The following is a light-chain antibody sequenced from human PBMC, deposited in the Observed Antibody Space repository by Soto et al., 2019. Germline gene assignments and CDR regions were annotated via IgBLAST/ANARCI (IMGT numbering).Light chain of an antibody. Sequence: EIVLTQSPATLSLSLGXRATLSCRASQRVSSYLAWYQQKPGQAPRLLIYDASSRATGIPDRFRGGGSGTDFTLTISRLEPEDFAVYYCQHFSSYPLTFGGGTK. CDR2: DAS. J-gene: IGKJ4*01. V-gene: IGKV3-11*01. CDR1: QRVSSY. CDR3: QHFSSYPLT.